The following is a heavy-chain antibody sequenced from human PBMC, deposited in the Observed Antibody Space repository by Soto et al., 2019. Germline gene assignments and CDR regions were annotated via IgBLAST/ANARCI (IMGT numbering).Heavy chain of an antibody. Sequence: EVQLVESGGGLVKPGGSLRLSCAASGFTFSSYSMNWVRQAPGKGVEWVSLISSSGSYIYYADSVKGRFTISRDNAKNSLFLQMNSLRAEDTAVYYCARDSGTYYDFLTGYRGTPDWWGQGTLVTVSS. V-gene: IGHV3-21*01. CDR3: ARDSGTYYDFLTGYRGTPDW. J-gene: IGHJ4*02. CDR1: GFTFSSYS. D-gene: IGHD3-9*01. CDR2: ISSSGSYI.